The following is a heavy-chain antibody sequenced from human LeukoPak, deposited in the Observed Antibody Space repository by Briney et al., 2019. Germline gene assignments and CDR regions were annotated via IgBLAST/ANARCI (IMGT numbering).Heavy chain of an antibody. CDR2: IYNNGNN. D-gene: IGHD2-15*01. J-gene: IGHJ5*02. CDR1: GGSVSSYF. CDR3: ARYSWSASTPGSWFDP. Sequence: SETLSLTCTVSGGSVSSYFWSWIRQPPGKGLEWIGYIYNNGNNNYNPSLKSRISISVDTSKNQISLKLSSVTAADTALYYCARYSWSASTPGSWFDPWGQGTLVTVSS. V-gene: IGHV4-59*08.